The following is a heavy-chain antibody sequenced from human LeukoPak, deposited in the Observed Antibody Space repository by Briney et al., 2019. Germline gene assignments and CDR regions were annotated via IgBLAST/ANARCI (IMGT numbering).Heavy chain of an antibody. CDR2: IYHSGST. D-gene: IGHD3-10*01. J-gene: IGHJ3*02. CDR3: ARLTTMVRGVITDAFDI. Sequence: SETPSLTCAVSGGSISSGGYSWSWIRQPPGKGLEWIGYIYHSGSTYYNPSLKSRVTISVDRSKNQFSLKLSSVTAADTAVYYCARLTTMVRGVITDAFDIWGQGTMVTVSS. CDR1: GGSISSGGYS. V-gene: IGHV4-30-2*01.